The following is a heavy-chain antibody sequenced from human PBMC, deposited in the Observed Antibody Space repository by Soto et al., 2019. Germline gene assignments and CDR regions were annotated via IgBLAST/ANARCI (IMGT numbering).Heavy chain of an antibody. D-gene: IGHD3-3*01. CDR1: GFTFSSYA. Sequence: GGSLRLSCAASGFTFSSYAMHWVRQAPGKGLEWVAVISYDGGNKYYADSVKGRFTISRDNSKNTLYLQMNSLRAEDTAVYYCARDLRRANYDFWSGHTPGYGMDVWGQGTTVTVSS. CDR3: ARDLRRANYDFWSGHTPGYGMDV. J-gene: IGHJ6*02. V-gene: IGHV3-30-3*01. CDR2: ISYDGGNK.